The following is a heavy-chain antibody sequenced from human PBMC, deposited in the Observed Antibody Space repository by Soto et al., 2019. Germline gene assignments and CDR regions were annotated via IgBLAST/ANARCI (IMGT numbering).Heavy chain of an antibody. CDR2: IYYSGST. D-gene: IGHD4-17*01. Sequence: SETLSLTCTVSGGSISSYYWSWIRQPPGKGLEWIGYIYYSGSTNYNPSLKSRVTISVDTSKNQFSLKLSSVTAADTTVNYCAREANPRGYGDPYYFDYWGQGTLVTVSS. CDR1: GGSISSYY. V-gene: IGHV4-59*01. J-gene: IGHJ4*02. CDR3: AREANPRGYGDPYYFDY.